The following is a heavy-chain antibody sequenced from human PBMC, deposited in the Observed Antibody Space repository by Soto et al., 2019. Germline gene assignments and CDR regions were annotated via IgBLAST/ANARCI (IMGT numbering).Heavy chain of an antibody. CDR1: GDSISNLDYF. V-gene: IGHV4-30-4*01. CDR3: ARGRYCLTGRCFPNWFDS. Sequence: SETLSLTCSVSGDSISNLDYFWAWIRQPPGQALEYIGYIYKSATTYYNPSFESRVATSVDTSKSQFSLNVTSVTAADTAVYFCARGRYCLTGRCFPNWFDSWGQGALVTVS. D-gene: IGHD7-27*01. J-gene: IGHJ5*01. CDR2: IYKSATT.